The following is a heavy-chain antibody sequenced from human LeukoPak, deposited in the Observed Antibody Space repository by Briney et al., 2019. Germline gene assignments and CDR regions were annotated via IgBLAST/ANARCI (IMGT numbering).Heavy chain of an antibody. Sequence: GESLKISCKGSGYGFTSYWIGWVRQMPGKGLEWMGIIYPGDSDTRYSPSFQGQVTISADKSISTAYLQWSSLKASDTAMYYCARQSEDFWSGYYTPGIWGQGTMVTVSS. V-gene: IGHV5-51*01. CDR2: IYPGDSDT. D-gene: IGHD3-3*01. J-gene: IGHJ3*02. CDR3: ARQSEDFWSGYYTPGI. CDR1: GYGFTSYW.